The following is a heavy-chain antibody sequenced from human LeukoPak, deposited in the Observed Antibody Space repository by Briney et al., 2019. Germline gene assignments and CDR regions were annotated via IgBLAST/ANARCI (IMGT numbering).Heavy chain of an antibody. Sequence: SETLSLTCAVYGGSFSGYYWSWIRQPPGEGLEWIGEINHSGSTNYNPSLKSRVTISVDTSKNQFSLKLSSVTAADTAVYYCAREDGYNQNGGFDYWGQGTLVTVSS. J-gene: IGHJ4*02. D-gene: IGHD5-24*01. CDR2: INHSGST. CDR3: AREDGYNQNGGFDY. V-gene: IGHV4-34*01. CDR1: GGSFSGYY.